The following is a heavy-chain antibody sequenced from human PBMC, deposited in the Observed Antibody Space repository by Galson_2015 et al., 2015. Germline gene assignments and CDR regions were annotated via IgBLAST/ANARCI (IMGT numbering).Heavy chain of an antibody. D-gene: IGHD6-13*01. Sequence: SLRLSCAASGFTFSSYEMNWVRQAPGKGLEWVSYISSSGSTIYYADSVKGRFTISRDNAKNSLYLQMNSLRAEDTAVYYCASSIAAGSKLFDPWGQGTLVTVSS. CDR2: ISSSGSTI. CDR3: ASSIAAGSKLFDP. CDR1: GFTFSSYE. J-gene: IGHJ5*02. V-gene: IGHV3-48*03.